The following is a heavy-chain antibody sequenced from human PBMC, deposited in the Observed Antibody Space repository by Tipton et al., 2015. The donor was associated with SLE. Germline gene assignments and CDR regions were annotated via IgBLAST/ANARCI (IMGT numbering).Heavy chain of an antibody. V-gene: IGHV4-59*12. J-gene: IGHJ4*02. CDR3: AKGRQQLAFDY. CDR1: GGSISSYY. Sequence: TLSLTCTVSGGSISSYYWSWSRQPPGKGLEWIGYIYYSGSTNYNPSLKSRVTISVDTSKNQFSLKLSSVTAADTAVYYCAKGRQQLAFDYWGQGTLVTVSS. CDR2: IYYSGST. D-gene: IGHD6-13*01.